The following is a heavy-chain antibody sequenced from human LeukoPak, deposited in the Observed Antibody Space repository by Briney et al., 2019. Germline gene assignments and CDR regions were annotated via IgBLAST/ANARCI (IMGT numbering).Heavy chain of an antibody. CDR3: AKDRYSYTYYFDY. CDR2: ISYDGSNK. CDR1: GFTFSSYG. V-gene: IGHV3-30*18. D-gene: IGHD5-18*01. Sequence: QTGGSLRLSCAASGFTFSSYGMHWVRQAPGKGLEWVAVISYDGSNKYYADSVKGRFTTSRDNSKNTLYLQMNSLRAEDTAVYYCAKDRYSYTYYFDYWGQGTLVTVSS. J-gene: IGHJ4*02.